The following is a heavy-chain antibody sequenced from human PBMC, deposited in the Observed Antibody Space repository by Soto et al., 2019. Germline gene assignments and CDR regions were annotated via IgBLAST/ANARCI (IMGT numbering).Heavy chain of an antibody. D-gene: IGHD2-8*01. V-gene: IGHV5-51*01. J-gene: IGHJ4*02. CDR1: GYTFNTYY. CDR2: IYPDDSDT. CDR3: ARLNGFNFFDY. Sequence: GESLKISCKGSGYTFNTYYIAWVRQMPGKGPEWMGIIYPDDSDTTYSPSFQGQITVSVDKSIDTAFLQWRNLRSSDNAIYYCARLNGFNFFDYWGQGTLVTVSS.